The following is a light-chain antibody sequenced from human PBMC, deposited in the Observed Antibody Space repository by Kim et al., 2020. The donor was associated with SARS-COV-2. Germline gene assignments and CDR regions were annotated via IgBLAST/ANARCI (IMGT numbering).Light chain of an antibody. CDR2: AAS. Sequence: DIQLTQSPSFLSASVGDRVTITCRASQDISTFLAWYQQKPGKAPKLLIYAASTLHSGVPSTFSGSGSGTEFTLTISSLQPEDFATYHCQQLDSYPQVTFGGGTKVDIK. CDR1: QDISTF. V-gene: IGKV1-9*01. J-gene: IGKJ4*01. CDR3: QQLDSYPQVT.